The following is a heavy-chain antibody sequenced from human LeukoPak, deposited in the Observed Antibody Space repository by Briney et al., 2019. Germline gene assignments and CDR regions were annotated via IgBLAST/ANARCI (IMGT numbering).Heavy chain of an antibody. J-gene: IGHJ3*02. CDR1: GGSIGSYY. Sequence: SETLSLTCTVSGGSIGSYYWSWIRQPPGKGLEWIGYIYYSGSTNYNPSLKSRVTISVDTSKNQFSLKLSSVTAADTAVYYCARASYYGSGSYYILDAFDIWGQGTMVTVSS. V-gene: IGHV4-59*01. CDR3: ARASYYGSGSYYILDAFDI. CDR2: IYYSGST. D-gene: IGHD3-10*01.